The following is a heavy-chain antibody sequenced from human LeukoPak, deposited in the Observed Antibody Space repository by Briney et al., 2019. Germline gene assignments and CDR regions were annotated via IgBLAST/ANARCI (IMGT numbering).Heavy chain of an antibody. V-gene: IGHV1-3*01. J-gene: IGHJ4*02. CDR1: GYTFTSYA. CDR2: INAGNGNT. CDR3: ARVVGATANVDY. D-gene: IGHD1-26*01. Sequence: ASVKVSCKASGYTFTSYAMHWVRQAPGQKLEWMGWINAGNGNTKYSQKFQGRVTITTDTSASTAYMELSSLRSEDTAVYYCARVVGATANVDYWGQGTLVTVSS.